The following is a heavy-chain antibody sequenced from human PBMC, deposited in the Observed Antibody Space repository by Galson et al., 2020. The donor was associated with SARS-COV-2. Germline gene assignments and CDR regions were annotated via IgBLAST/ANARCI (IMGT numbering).Heavy chain of an antibody. CDR3: ARDRGKLELWKTGGGFDH. CDR1: GGSIRSGGYY. V-gene: IGHV4-31*03. Sequence: SQTLSLTCTVSGGSIRSGGYYWSWIRQHPGTGLEWIGDIDDSGSTHYNPSPKSRVTISVDTSKNQFSLKLSSVTAADTAVYDCARDRGKLELWKTGGGFDHWGQGTLVNVSS. J-gene: IGHJ4*02. D-gene: IGHD5-18*01. CDR2: IDDSGST.